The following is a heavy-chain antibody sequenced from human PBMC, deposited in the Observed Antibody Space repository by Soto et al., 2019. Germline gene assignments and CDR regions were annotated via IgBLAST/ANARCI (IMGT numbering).Heavy chain of an antibody. CDR2: ISGQIAKT. Sequence: QVQLVQSGPEVKKPGASVKVSCKASGYSFHNFGIIWVRQAPGQWLEWMGWISGQIAKTNYAQKFQGKVTMTTDTSTSTAYMELNTLTSDDTAMYYCARGPPSGSFSLTPRYWGQGTLVTVSS. V-gene: IGHV1-18*04. J-gene: IGHJ4*02. CDR3: ARGPPSGSFSLTPRY. CDR1: GYSFHNFG. D-gene: IGHD1-26*01.